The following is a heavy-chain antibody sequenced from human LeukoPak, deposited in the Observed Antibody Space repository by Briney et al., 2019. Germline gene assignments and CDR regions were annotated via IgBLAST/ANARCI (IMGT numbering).Heavy chain of an antibody. CDR3: ARGSRFGVVGRDAFDI. J-gene: IGHJ3*02. D-gene: IGHD3-3*01. CDR2: ISYDGSNQ. Sequence: PGRSLRLSCAASGFTFSSYVMHWVRQAPGKGLEWVAIISYDGSNQYYADSVKGRFTISRDNSKNTLYLQMNSLRAEDTAVYYCARGSRFGVVGRDAFDIWGQGTVVTVS. V-gene: IGHV3-30*04. CDR1: GFTFSSYV.